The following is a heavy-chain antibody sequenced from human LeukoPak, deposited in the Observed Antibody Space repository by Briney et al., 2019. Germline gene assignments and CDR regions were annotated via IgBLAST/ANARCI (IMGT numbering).Heavy chain of an antibody. J-gene: IGHJ4*02. V-gene: IGHV3-7*01. Sequence: GGSLRLSCATSQFNFNKFGMTWVRQAPGKGLEWVANIKQDGSEKYYVDSVKGRFTISRDNAKNSLYLQMNSLRAEDTAVYYCARDVQWLRSFDYWGQGTLVTVSS. CDR1: QFNFNKFG. D-gene: IGHD5-12*01. CDR3: ARDVQWLRSFDY. CDR2: IKQDGSEK.